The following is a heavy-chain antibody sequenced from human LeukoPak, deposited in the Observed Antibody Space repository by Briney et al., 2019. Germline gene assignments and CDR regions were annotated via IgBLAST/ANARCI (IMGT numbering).Heavy chain of an antibody. D-gene: IGHD4-11*01. CDR2: ITSSSSRM. CDR1: GFTFTSYS. V-gene: IGHV3-48*04. J-gene: IGHJ4*02. Sequence: GGSLRLSCAASGFTFTSYSTNWVRQAPGKGLEWISYITSSSSRMYYADSVKGRFTISRDNAKNSLHLQMNSLRAEDTAVYYCARADNYRFDSWGQGVLVTVSS. CDR3: ARADNYRFDS.